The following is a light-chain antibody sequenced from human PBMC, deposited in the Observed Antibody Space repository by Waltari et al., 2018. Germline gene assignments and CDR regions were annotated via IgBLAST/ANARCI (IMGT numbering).Light chain of an antibody. CDR1: QSVSSN. Sequence: EIVMTQSPATLSVSPGERATLSCRASQSVSSNLAWYQQKPGQAPRLLIDGASTRATGIPARFSGSGSGTEFTLTISSMQSEDFAVYYCQQYNNWPPVTFGQGTRLEIK. CDR3: QQYNNWPPVT. CDR2: GAS. V-gene: IGKV3-15*01. J-gene: IGKJ5*01.